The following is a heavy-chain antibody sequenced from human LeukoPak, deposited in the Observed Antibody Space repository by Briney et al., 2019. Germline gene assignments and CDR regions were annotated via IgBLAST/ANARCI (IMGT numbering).Heavy chain of an antibody. CDR2: MNPNSGNT. V-gene: IGHV1-8*01. CDR3: ARARRGSSLYYYGMDV. J-gene: IGHJ6*02. Sequence: GASVKVSCKASGYTFTSYDINWVRRATGQGLEWMGWMNPNSGNTGYAQKLQGRVTMTTDTSTSTAYMELRSLRSDDTAVYYCARARRGSSLYYYGMDVWGQGTTVTVSS. D-gene: IGHD6-13*01. CDR1: GYTFTSYD.